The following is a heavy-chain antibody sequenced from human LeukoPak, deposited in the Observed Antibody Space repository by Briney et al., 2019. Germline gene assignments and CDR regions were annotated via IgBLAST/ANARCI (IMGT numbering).Heavy chain of an antibody. V-gene: IGHV1-8*01. J-gene: IGHJ5*02. CDR3: ARVNECSSSSCFTSWFDP. CDR2: MNPNSGNT. Sequence: ASVKVSCKASGYTFTSYDINWVRQATGQGLEWMGWMNPNSGNTGYAQKFQGRVTMTRNTSISTAYMELSSLRSEDTAVYYCARVNECSSSSCFTSWFDPWGQGTLVTASS. CDR1: GYTFTSYD. D-gene: IGHD2-2*02.